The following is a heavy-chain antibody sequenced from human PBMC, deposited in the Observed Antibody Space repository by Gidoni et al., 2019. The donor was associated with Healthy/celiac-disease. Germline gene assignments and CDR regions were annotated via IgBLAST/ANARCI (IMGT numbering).Heavy chain of an antibody. Sequence: EVPLLESWGGLVQPGWSLRLSCAASGFPFSRYAMSWVRQAPGKGLGWVSAISGSGGSTYYADAVKGRFTISRDNYKNTLYLQMNSLRAEDTAVYYCAKDKGEGSSSWGFDYWGQGTLVTVSS. J-gene: IGHJ4*02. V-gene: IGHV3-23*01. D-gene: IGHD6-13*01. CDR2: ISGSGGST. CDR3: AKDKGEGSSSWGFDY. CDR1: GFPFSRYA.